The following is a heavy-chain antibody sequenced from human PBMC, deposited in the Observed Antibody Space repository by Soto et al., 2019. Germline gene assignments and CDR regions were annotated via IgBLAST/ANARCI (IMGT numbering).Heavy chain of an antibody. J-gene: IGHJ5*02. CDR1: GFTFNKYG. CDR2: IWYDGSND. Sequence: QVQLVESGGGVVQPGRSPRLSCEGSGFTFNKYGMHWVRQAPGKGLEWVAIIWYDGSNDFYADSVKGRFTISKDNSKNKVYLEMDSLRVEDTGIYYCARAGVENWLDPWGQGTLVTVSS. V-gene: IGHV3-33*01. D-gene: IGHD3-10*01. CDR3: ARAGVENWLDP.